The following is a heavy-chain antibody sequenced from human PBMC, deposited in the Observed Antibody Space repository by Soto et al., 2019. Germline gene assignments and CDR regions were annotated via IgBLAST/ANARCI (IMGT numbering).Heavy chain of an antibody. CDR1: GGTFSSYA. CDR2: IIPIFGTA. J-gene: IGHJ6*02. V-gene: IGHV1-69*06. Sequence: GASVKVSCKASGGTFSSYAISWVRQAPGQGLEWMGGIIPIFGTANYAQKFQGRVTITADKSTSTAYMELSSLRSEDTAVYYCARDYDFWSGPQVGYYGMDVWGQGTTVTVSS. D-gene: IGHD3-3*01. CDR3: ARDYDFWSGPQVGYYGMDV.